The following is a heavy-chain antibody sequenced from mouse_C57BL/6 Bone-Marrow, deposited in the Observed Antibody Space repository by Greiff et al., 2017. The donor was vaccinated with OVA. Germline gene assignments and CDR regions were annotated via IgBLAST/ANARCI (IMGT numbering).Heavy chain of an antibody. Sequence: QVQLKQSGAELARPGASVKLSCKASGYTFTSYGISWVKQRTGQGLEWIGEIYPRSGNTYYNEKFKGKATLTADKSSSTAYMELRSLTSEDSAVYFCAKGLGRWYFDVWGTGTTVTVSS. V-gene: IGHV1-81*01. CDR1: GYTFTSYG. J-gene: IGHJ1*03. CDR3: AKGLGRWYFDV. D-gene: IGHD4-1*01. CDR2: IYPRSGNT.